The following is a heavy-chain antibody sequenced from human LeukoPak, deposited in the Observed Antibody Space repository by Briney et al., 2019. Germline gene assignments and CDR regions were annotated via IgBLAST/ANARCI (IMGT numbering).Heavy chain of an antibody. CDR1: GHTFTSYY. V-gene: IGHV1-46*01. CDR2: INPSGGST. D-gene: IGHD4-17*01. CDR3: ASLTQAGDYHHWYFDL. Sequence: ASVKVSCKASGHTFTSYYMHWVRQAPGQGLEWMGIINPSGGSTSYAQKFQGRVTMTRDTPTSTVYMELSSLRSEDTAVYYCASLTQAGDYHHWYFDLWGRGTLVTVSS. J-gene: IGHJ2*01.